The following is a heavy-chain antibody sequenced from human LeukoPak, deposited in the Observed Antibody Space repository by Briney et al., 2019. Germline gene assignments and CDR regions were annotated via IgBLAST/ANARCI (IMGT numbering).Heavy chain of an antibody. CDR1: GGCFSGYY. CDR2: INHSGST. Sequence: PSETLSLTCAVYGGCFSGYYWSWIRQPPGKGLEWIGEINHSGSTNYNPSLKSRVTISVDTSKNQFSLKLSSVTAADTAVYYCASSVYSGSYRGDYWGQGTLVTVSS. D-gene: IGHD1-26*01. CDR3: ASSVYSGSYRGDY. J-gene: IGHJ4*02. V-gene: IGHV4-34*01.